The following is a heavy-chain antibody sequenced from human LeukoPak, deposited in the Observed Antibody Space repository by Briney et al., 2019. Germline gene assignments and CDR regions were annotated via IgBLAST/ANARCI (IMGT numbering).Heavy chain of an antibody. J-gene: IGHJ4*02. CDR3: ARMGRSNGDLDY. CDR2: MNPNSGNT. Sequence: GASVKVSCKASGYTFTSYDINWVRQATGQGLEWMGWMNPNSGNTGYAQKFQGRVTMTRNTSISTASMELSSLRSEDTAVYYCARMGRSNGDLDYWGQGTLVTVSS. CDR1: GYTFTSYD. V-gene: IGHV1-8*01. D-gene: IGHD2-8*01.